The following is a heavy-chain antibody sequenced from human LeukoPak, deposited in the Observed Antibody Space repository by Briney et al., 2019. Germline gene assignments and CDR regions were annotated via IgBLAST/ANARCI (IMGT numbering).Heavy chain of an antibody. V-gene: IGHV3-30*02. CDR3: AKVRDGRSTGGTFYYYMDV. J-gene: IGHJ6*03. D-gene: IGHD1-26*01. CDR2: IRYDGSNK. Sequence: LGGSLRLSCAASGFTFSSYGMHWVRPAPGKGLEWVAFIRYDGSNKYYADSVKGRFTISRDNSKNTLYLQMNSLRVEDTAVFYCAKVRDGRSTGGTFYYYMDVWGEGTTVTVSS. CDR1: GFTFSSYG.